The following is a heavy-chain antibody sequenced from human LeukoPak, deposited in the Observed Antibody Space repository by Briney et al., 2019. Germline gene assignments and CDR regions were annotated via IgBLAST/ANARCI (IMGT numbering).Heavy chain of an antibody. D-gene: IGHD3-22*01. CDR1: GYTLTELS. CDR3: ATDHWRDDSSGYYHNFDY. V-gene: IGHV1-24*01. Sequence: ASVKVSCKVSGYTLTELSMHWVRQAPGKGLEWMGGFDPEDGETIYAQKFQGRVTMTEDTSTDTAYMELSSLRSEDTAVYYCATDHWRDDSSGYYHNFDYWGQGTLVTVSS. CDR2: FDPEDGET. J-gene: IGHJ4*02.